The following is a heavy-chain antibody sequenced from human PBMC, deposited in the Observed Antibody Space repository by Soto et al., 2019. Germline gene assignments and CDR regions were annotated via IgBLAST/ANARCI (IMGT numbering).Heavy chain of an antibody. CDR3: ARGATAVVHNGVGV. CDR1: GYTLTSYY. V-gene: IGHV5-10-1*01. Sequence: GESLKSSFEGSGYTLTSYYITWARQLPGKVLEWMGRIDPSDSYTTYNTSFRGHVTISADKSIGTAYLQWSSLEASDSGMYYCARGATAVVHNGVGVWGQGTTVTVS. J-gene: IGHJ6*02. D-gene: IGHD4-17*01. CDR2: IDPSDSYT.